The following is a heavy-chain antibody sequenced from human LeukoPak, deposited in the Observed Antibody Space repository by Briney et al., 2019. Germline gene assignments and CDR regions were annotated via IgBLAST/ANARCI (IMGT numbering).Heavy chain of an antibody. J-gene: IGHJ5*02. CDR2: IYYSGST. CDR1: GGSISSYY. D-gene: IGHD3-3*01. Sequence: SETLSLTCTVSGGSISSYYWSWIRQPPGKGLEWIGYIYYSGSTNYNPSLKSRVTISVDTSKNQFSLKLSSVTAADTAVYYCARGAPAVLRFLEWFNWFDPWGQGTLVTVSS. CDR3: ARGAPAVLRFLEWFNWFDP. V-gene: IGHV4-59*01.